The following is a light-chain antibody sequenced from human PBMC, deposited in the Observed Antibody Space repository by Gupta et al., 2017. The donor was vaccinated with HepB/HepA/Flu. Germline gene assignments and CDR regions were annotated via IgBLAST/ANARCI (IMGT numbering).Light chain of an antibody. CDR2: QDS. V-gene: IGLV3-1*01. CDR1: KLGDNY. Sequence: SSELTPPPSLSVSPGQTDSITCSGDKLGDNYAFWYQQKPGQPPVLVIYQDSKRPSGIPERFSGSNSGNTATLTISGTQAMDEADYYCQAWDSSTAVVFGGGTKLTVL. CDR3: QAWDSSTAVV. J-gene: IGLJ2*01.